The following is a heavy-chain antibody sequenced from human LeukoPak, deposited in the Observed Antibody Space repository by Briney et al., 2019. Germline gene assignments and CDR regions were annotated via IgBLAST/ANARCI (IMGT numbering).Heavy chain of an antibody. D-gene: IGHD3-3*01. Sequence: GGSLRLSCAASGFTFSSYAMHWVRQAPGKGLEWVAVISYDGSNKYYVDSVKGRFTISRDNSKNTLYLQMNSLRAEDTAVYYCARVSAYYDFWSAYLDYWGQGTLVTVSS. CDR2: ISYDGSNK. CDR3: ARVSAYYDFWSAYLDY. V-gene: IGHV3-30-3*01. CDR1: GFTFSSYA. J-gene: IGHJ4*02.